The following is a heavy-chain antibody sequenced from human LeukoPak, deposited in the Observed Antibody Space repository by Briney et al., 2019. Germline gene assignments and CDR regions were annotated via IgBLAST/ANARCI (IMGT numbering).Heavy chain of an antibody. D-gene: IGHD5-18*01. J-gene: IGHJ4*02. CDR2: ISSSSNYI. V-gene: IGHV3-21*01. CDR3: AREPTSMIL. CDR1: GFTFSSYS. Sequence: GGSLRLSCAASGFTFSSYSMNWVRQTPGKGLEWVSSISSSSNYIYYADSVKGRITISRDNAKNSLYLQMNSLRAEDTAVYYCAREPTSMILWGQGTLVAVSS.